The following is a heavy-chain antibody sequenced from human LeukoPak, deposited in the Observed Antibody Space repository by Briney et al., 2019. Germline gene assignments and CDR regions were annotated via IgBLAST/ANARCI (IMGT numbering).Heavy chain of an antibody. CDR3: ARDRPYSSGWYGTGGVDY. CDR1: GYTFTSYG. CDR2: ISAYNGNT. D-gene: IGHD6-19*01. J-gene: IGHJ4*02. Sequence: ASVKVSCKSSGYTFTSYGIRWVRQAPGQGLAWMGWISAYNGNTNYAQKLQGRVTMTTDTSTSTAYMELRSLRSDDTAVYYCARDRPYSSGWYGTGGVDYWGQGTLVTVSS. V-gene: IGHV1-18*01.